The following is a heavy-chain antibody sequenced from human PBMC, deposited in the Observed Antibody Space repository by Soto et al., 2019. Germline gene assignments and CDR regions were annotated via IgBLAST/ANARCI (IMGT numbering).Heavy chain of an antibody. V-gene: IGHV3-48*02. CDR1: GFTFSSYC. J-gene: IGHJ6*02. CDR3: ARCYSNYVDYYYGMDV. CDR2: ISSSSSTI. D-gene: IGHD4-4*01. Sequence: GSLRLSCAASGFTFSSYCMNWVRQAPGKGLEWVSYISSSSSTIYYADSVKGRFTISRDNAKNSLYLQMNSLRDEDTAVYYCARCYSNYVDYYYGMDVWGQGTTVTVSS.